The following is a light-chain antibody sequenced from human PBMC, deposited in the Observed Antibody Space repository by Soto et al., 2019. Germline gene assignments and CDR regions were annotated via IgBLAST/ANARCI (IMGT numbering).Light chain of an antibody. CDR2: GAS. CDR3: QQYSSWVT. Sequence: EIVMTQSPVTLSLSPGDTATLSCRASQTITSNLAWYQQKPGQPPRLLIYGASTRATGIPARFSGSGSGTEFPLTITNLQSEDFAVYYCQQYSSWVTFGGGTQVEI. J-gene: IGKJ4*01. CDR1: QTITSN. V-gene: IGKV3-15*01.